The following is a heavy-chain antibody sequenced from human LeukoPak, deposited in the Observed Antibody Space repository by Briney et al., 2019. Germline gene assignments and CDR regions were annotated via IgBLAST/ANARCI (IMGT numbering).Heavy chain of an antibody. Sequence: GGSLRLSCAASGFTFSSYWMSWVRQAPGKGLEWVANIKQDGSEKYYVDSVKGRFTISRDNAKNSLYPQMNSLRAEDTAVYYCARDFPPDYGDYFDYWGQGTLVTVSS. CDR2: IKQDGSEK. D-gene: IGHD4-17*01. CDR1: GFTFSSYW. J-gene: IGHJ4*02. V-gene: IGHV3-7*03. CDR3: ARDFPPDYGDYFDY.